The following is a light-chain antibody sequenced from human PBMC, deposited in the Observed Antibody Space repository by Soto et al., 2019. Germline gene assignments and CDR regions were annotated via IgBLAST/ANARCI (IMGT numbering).Light chain of an antibody. Sequence: DIVMTQSPLSLPVTPGEPASISCRSSQSLLHSNGYNYFDWYLQKPGQSPQLLIYLGSNRASGVPDRFSGSGSGTDFTLKISRVEAEDVGVYYCMQALQTSYTFGQGTQLEIK. CDR3: MQALQTSYT. J-gene: IGKJ2*01. CDR1: QSLLHSNGYNY. CDR2: LGS. V-gene: IGKV2-28*01.